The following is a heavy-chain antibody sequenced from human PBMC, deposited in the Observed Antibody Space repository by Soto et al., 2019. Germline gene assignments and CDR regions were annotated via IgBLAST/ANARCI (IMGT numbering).Heavy chain of an antibody. CDR2: ISSSSSTI. J-gene: IGHJ3*02. CDR1: GFTFSSYS. CDR3: TSTMVRGVTALRGAFDI. Sequence: GGSLRLSCAASGFTFSSYSMNWVRQAPGKGLEWVSYISSSSSTIYYADSVKGRFTISRDNAKNSLYLQMNSLRAEDTAVYYCTSTMVRGVTALRGAFDIWGQGTMVTVSS. V-gene: IGHV3-48*01. D-gene: IGHD3-10*01.